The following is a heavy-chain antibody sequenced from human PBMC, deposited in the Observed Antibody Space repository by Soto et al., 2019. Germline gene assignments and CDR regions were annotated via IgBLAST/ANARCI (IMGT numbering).Heavy chain of an antibody. CDR3: ARVAVRGVITWFDP. CDR1: GGTFRSYD. V-gene: IGHV1-69*13. CDR2: IVPIFATA. Sequence: SVKVSCKASGGTFRSYDIRWLRQAPGQGLEWMGGIVPIFATANYAQKFQGRVTITADESTSTADMELSSLRAEDTAVYYCARVAVRGVITWFDPWGQGTLVTVSS. D-gene: IGHD3-10*01. J-gene: IGHJ5*02.